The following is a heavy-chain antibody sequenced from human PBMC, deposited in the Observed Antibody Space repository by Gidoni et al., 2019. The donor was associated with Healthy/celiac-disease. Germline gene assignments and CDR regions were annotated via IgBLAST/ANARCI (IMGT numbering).Heavy chain of an antibody. CDR1: GCTSRSYG. CDR2: ICDDGSNK. J-gene: IGHJ4*02. Sequence: QVQLVESGGGVVQPGRSLRLSRAASGCTSRSYGMHWVRPAPGKGLEWVAVICDDGSNKYYADSVKCRFTISRDNSKNTLYLQMNSLRAEDTAVYYCARAPYYYDSNYFDYWGQGTLVTVSS. V-gene: IGHV3-33*01. CDR3: ARAPYYYDSNYFDY. D-gene: IGHD3-22*01.